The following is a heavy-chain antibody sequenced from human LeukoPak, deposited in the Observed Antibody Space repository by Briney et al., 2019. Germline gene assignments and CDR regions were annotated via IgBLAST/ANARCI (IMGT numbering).Heavy chain of an antibody. J-gene: IGHJ3*02. CDR1: GYIFTNYW. D-gene: IGHD2-2*01. V-gene: IGHV5-51*01. CDR3: ARRRYCSSTSCYAGVDAFDI. CDR2: IFPGDSDT. Sequence: GESLKISCKGSGYIFTNYWLGWVRQMPGKGLEWMGIIFPGDSDTRYRPSFQGRVTISADKSITTAYLQWSSLKASDTAIYYCARRRYCSSTSCYAGVDAFDIWGQGTMVTVSA.